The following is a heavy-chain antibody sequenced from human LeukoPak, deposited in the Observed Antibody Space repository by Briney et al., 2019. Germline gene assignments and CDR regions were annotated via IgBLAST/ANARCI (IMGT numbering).Heavy chain of an antibody. CDR3: ARDSHYDFWSGYSYYFDY. J-gene: IGHJ4*02. Sequence: PGGSLRLSCATSGFTFSSYSMNWVRQAPGKGLEWVSYISSSGSTIYYADSVKGRFTISRDNAKNSLYLQMNSLRAEDTAVYYCARDSHYDFWSGYSYYFDYWGQGTLVTVSS. D-gene: IGHD3-3*01. V-gene: IGHV3-48*04. CDR1: GFTFSSYS. CDR2: ISSSGSTI.